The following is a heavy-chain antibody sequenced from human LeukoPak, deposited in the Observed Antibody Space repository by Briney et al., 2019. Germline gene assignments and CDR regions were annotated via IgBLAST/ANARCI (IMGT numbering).Heavy chain of an antibody. V-gene: IGHV4-39*07. CDR1: GASISSNNYY. CDR3: ARGRAFFD. D-gene: IGHD3-3*02. Sequence: SETLSLTCTVSGASISSNNYYWGWVRQPPGKGLEWIGEINNSGSTNYNPSLKSRVTISRDTSKNQFSLKLSSVTAADTAVYYCARGRAFFDWGQGTLVTVSS. J-gene: IGHJ4*02. CDR2: INNSGST.